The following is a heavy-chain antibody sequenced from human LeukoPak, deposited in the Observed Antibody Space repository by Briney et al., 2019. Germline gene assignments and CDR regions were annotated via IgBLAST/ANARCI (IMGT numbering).Heavy chain of an antibody. D-gene: IGHD6-13*01. CDR1: GFTFSSYA. J-gene: IGHJ4*02. CDR2: ISGSGGST. V-gene: IGHV3-23*01. Sequence: GGSLRLSCAASGFTFSSYAMSWVRQAPGKGLEWVSAISGSGGSTYYADSVKGRFTISRDNSKNTLYLQVNSLRAEDTAVYYCAKDGLGSSSWYFYFDYWGQGTLVTVSS. CDR3: AKDGLGSSSWYFYFDY.